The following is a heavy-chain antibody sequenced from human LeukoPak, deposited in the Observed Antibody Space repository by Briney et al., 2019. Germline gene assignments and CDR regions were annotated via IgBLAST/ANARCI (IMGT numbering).Heavy chain of an antibody. CDR3: ARHRGRGSDPPGWFDP. D-gene: IGHD5-12*01. Sequence: LGGSLRLSCAASGFTFSSYAMHWVRQAPGKGLEWVAVISYDGSNKYYADSVKGRFTISRDNSTLYLQMNSLRAEDTAVYYCARHRGRGSDPPGWFDPWGQGTLVAVSS. V-gene: IGHV3-30-3*01. CDR1: GFTFSSYA. CDR2: ISYDGSNK. J-gene: IGHJ5*02.